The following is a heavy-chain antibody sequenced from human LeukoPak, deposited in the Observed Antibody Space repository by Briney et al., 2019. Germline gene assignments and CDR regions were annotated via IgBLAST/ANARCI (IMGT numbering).Heavy chain of an antibody. CDR3: ASTIMITFGGVIAPLRYFDY. CDR1: GGSISSSSYY. D-gene: IGHD3-16*02. J-gene: IGHJ4*02. CDR2: IYYSGST. Sequence: SETLSLTCTVSGGSISSSSYYWGWIRQPPGKGLEWIGSIYYSGSTYYNPSLKSRVTISVGTSKNHFSLQLSSVTAADTAVYYCASTIMITFGGVIAPLRYFDYWGQGTLVTVSS. V-gene: IGHV4-39*02.